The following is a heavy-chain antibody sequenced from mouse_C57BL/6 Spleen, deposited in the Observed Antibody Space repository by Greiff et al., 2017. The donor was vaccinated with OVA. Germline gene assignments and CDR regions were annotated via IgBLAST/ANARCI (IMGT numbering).Heavy chain of an antibody. V-gene: IGHV5-16*01. CDR3: ARVGYAMDY. CDR1: GFTFSDYY. Sequence: VQLKESEGGLVQPGSSMKLSCTASGFTFSDYYMAWVRQVPEKGLEWVANINYDGSSTYYLDSLKSRFIISRDNAKNILYLQMSSLKSEDTATYYCARVGYAMDYWGQGTSVTVSS. J-gene: IGHJ4*01. CDR2: INYDGSST.